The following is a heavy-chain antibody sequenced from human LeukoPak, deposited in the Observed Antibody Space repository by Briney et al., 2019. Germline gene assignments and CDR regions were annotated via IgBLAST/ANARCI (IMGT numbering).Heavy chain of an antibody. D-gene: IGHD2-2*01. CDR3: ARLWGIVVVPAAPGTHPYGDYDYYYMDV. CDR2: IYHSGST. Sequence: SETLSLTCAVSGGSISSSNWWSWVRQPPGKGLEWIGEIYHSGSTNYNPSLKSRVTISVDKSKNQFSLKLSSVTAADTAVYYCARLWGIVVVPAAPGTHPYGDYDYYYMDVWGKGTTVTISS. V-gene: IGHV4-4*02. CDR1: GGSISSSNW. J-gene: IGHJ6*03.